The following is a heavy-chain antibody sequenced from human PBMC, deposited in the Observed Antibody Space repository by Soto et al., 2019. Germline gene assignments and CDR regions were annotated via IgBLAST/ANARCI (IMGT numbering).Heavy chain of an antibody. CDR2: INPNSGGT. J-gene: IGHJ5*02. CDR3: ARESRSYNYDFWSGPTRSGFDP. CDR1: GYTFTGYY. D-gene: IGHD3-3*01. Sequence: ASVKVSCKASGYTFTGYYMHWVRQAPGQGLEWMGWINPNSGGTNYAQKFQGWVTMTGDTSISTAYMGLSRLRSDDTAVYYCARESRSYNYDFWSGPTRSGFDPWGQGTLVTVSS. V-gene: IGHV1-2*04.